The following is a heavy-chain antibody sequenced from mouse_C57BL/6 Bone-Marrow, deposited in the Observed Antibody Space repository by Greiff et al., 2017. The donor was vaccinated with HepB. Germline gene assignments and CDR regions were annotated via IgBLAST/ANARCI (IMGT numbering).Heavy chain of an antibody. J-gene: IGHJ1*03. D-gene: IGHD1-1*01. CDR1: GYAFTNYL. Sequence: QVQLKQSGAELVRPGTSVKVSCKASGYAFTNYLIEWVKQRPGQGLEWIGVINPGSGGTNYNEKFKGKATLTADKSSSTAYMQLSSLTSEDSAVYFGARGDYGSSHWYFDVWGTGTTVTVSS. CDR2: INPGSGGT. V-gene: IGHV1-54*01. CDR3: ARGDYGSSHWYFDV.